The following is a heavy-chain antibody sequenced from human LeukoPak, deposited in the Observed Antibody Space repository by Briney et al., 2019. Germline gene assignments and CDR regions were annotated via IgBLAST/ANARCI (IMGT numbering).Heavy chain of an antibody. CDR2: IFYSGST. V-gene: IGHV4-39*07. CDR3: AKSNGYGLIGI. Sequence: SETLSLTCTVSSGSISTSNYYWGWVRQPPGKALEWIGNIFYSGSTYYSPSLKSRVTISLDMSRNQFSLKLNSVTAADTAVYYCAKSNGYGLIGIWGQGTMVTVSS. J-gene: IGHJ3*02. D-gene: IGHD3-22*01. CDR1: SGSISTSNYY.